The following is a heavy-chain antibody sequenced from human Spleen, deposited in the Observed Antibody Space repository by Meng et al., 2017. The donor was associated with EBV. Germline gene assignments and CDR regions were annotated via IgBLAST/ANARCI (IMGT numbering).Heavy chain of an antibody. V-gene: IGHV1-69*01. CDR1: GGTFNSDA. Sequence: QVEGVRLGADVTRPGSSVKVSCWSSGGTFNSDAVSCVRQAPGQGLEWMGGLIPMSGAPHYAQKFQGRVTITADESTSTHYMDLSNLRSDDTAMYYCASESGRGFTPDYWGQGTLVTASS. CDR2: LIPMSGAP. CDR3: ASESGRGFTPDY. J-gene: IGHJ4*02. D-gene: IGHD3-10*01.